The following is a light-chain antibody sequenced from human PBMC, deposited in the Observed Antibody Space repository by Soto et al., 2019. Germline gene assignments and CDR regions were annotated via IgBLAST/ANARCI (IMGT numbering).Light chain of an antibody. J-gene: IGKJ1*01. CDR3: QQYNDWPLT. CDR1: QSVSSN. CDR2: GAF. V-gene: IGKV3-15*01. Sequence: EIVMTQSPVTLSVSPGERATLSCRASQSVSSNLAWYQQKPGQAPSLLLYGAFTRATGIPARLSGTGSGTEFTLTNSSLQSEDFALYYCQQYNDWPLTFGQGTKVDI.